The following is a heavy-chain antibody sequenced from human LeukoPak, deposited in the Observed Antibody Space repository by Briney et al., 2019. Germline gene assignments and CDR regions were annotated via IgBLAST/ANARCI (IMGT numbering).Heavy chain of an antibody. Sequence: GGSLRLSCAASGSTFNINWISWVRQAPGKGLEWVANINQDGRRTYYVDSVKDRFSISRDNANNSLYLQVNSLRDEDTAVYYCARDVDYIDVWGKGTTVTVSS. J-gene: IGHJ6*03. CDR1: GSTFNINW. CDR3: ARDVDYIDV. V-gene: IGHV3-7*01. CDR2: INQDGRRT. D-gene: IGHD2-21*01.